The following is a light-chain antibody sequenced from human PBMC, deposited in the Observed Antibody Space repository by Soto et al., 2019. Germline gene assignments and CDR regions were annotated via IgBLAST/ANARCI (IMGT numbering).Light chain of an antibody. CDR2: DTS. V-gene: IGKV1-12*01. J-gene: IGKJ5*01. Sequence: DIQMTQSPSSASASVGNRVTITCRASQDIKGYLAWYQHKPGKAPKLLIHDTSNLESGVPPRFRGSGSGTEFTLTITSLQPEDIATYYCQQAYSYPVTFGQGTRLEIK. CDR3: QQAYSYPVT. CDR1: QDIKGY.